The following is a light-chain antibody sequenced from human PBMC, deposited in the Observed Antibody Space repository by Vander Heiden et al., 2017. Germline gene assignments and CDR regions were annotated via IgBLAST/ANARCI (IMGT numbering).Light chain of an antibody. CDR2: GAS. CDR3: QQYNQWPPWT. Sequence: EVVMTPSPVTLSVSPGATATLSCRASQSVSTNLAWYQQKTAQAPRLLIHGASNKATGIAARISGSGSGTEFTLTISSLLFEDFAVYHCQQYNQWPPWTFGQGTTVEIK. V-gene: IGKV3-15*01. CDR1: QSVSTN. J-gene: IGKJ1*01.